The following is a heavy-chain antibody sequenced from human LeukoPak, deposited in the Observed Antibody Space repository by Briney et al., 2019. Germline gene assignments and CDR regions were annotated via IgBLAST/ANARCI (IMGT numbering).Heavy chain of an antibody. D-gene: IGHD3-22*01. V-gene: IGHV4-4*02. CDR2: RYLSGTT. Sequence: SETLSLTCTVSGDSINSLDLWSWVRQPPGKGLEWIGERYLSGTTHSNPSVKSRVTISIDKSKNQFFLNLSSVTAADTAVYYCAGLVGRYSSGLYYYFDYWGQGTLVTVSS. CDR1: GDSINSLDL. J-gene: IGHJ4*02. CDR3: AGLVGRYSSGLYYYFDY.